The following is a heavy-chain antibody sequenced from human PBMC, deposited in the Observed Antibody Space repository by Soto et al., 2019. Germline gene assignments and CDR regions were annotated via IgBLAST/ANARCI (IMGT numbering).Heavy chain of an antibody. Sequence: SVKVSCKASGGTFSSYAISWVRQAPGQGLEWIGGIIPIFGTANYAQKFQGRVTITADESTSTAYMELSSLRSEDTAVYYCARGRYYYGSGSYSDYWGQGTLVTVSS. V-gene: IGHV1-69*13. J-gene: IGHJ4*02. CDR3: ARGRYYYGSGSYSDY. CDR1: GGTFSSYA. CDR2: IIPIFGTA. D-gene: IGHD3-10*01.